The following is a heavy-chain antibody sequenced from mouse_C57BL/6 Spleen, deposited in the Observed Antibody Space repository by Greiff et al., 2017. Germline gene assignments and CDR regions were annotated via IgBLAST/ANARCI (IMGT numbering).Heavy chain of an antibody. CDR2: INPNYGTT. D-gene: IGHD3-2*02. Sequence: VQLKQSGPELVKPGASAKISCKASGYSFTDYNMNWVKQSNGKSLEWIGVINPNYGTTSYNQEFKGKATLTVDQSSSTAYMQLHSLTSEDSAVDYCARLDSSDAWFAYWGQGTLVTVSA. CDR3: ARLDSSDAWFAY. J-gene: IGHJ3*01. V-gene: IGHV1-39*01. CDR1: GYSFTDYN.